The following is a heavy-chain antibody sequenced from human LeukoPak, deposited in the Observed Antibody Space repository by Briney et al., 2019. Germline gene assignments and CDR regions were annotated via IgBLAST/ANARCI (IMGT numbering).Heavy chain of an antibody. D-gene: IGHD1-26*01. CDR2: ISSSSGYI. V-gene: IGHV3-21*01. CDR3: ARVFQGGIDY. J-gene: IGHJ4*02. CDR1: GFTFDDYA. Sequence: GGSLRLSCAASGFTFDDYAMHWVRQAPGMGLEWVSSISSSSGYIYYADSLKDRFTISRDNAKNSLYLQMNSLRAEDTAVYYCARVFQGGIDYWGQGTLVTVSS.